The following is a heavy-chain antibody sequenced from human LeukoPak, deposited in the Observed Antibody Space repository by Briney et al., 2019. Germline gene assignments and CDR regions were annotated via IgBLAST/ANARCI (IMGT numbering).Heavy chain of an antibody. D-gene: IGHD6-6*01. J-gene: IGHJ4*02. CDR2: IYYSGST. Sequence: SETLSLTCTVSGGSISSYYWSWIRQPPGKGLEWIGYIYYSGSTNYNPSLKSRVTISVDTSKNQFSLKLSSVTAADTAVYYCARDRRVSSIAAVAYWGQGTLVTVSS. CDR1: GGSISSYY. V-gene: IGHV4-59*12. CDR3: ARDRRVSSIAAVAY.